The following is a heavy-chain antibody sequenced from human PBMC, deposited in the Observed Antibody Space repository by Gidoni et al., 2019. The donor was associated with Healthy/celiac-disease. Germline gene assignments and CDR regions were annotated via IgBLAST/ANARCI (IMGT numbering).Heavy chain of an antibody. J-gene: IGHJ4*02. CDR3: ARDGRGEYYYDSSGYLDY. CDR1: GGSISSGGYY. D-gene: IGHD3-22*01. V-gene: IGHV4-31*03. CDR2: IYYSGST. Sequence: QVQLQESGPGLVKPSPTLSLTCTVSGGSISSGGYYWSWIRQHPGKGLEWIGYIYYSGSTYYNPSLKSRVTISVDTSKNQFSLKLSSVTAADTAVYYCARDGRGEYYYDSSGYLDYWGQGTLVTVSS.